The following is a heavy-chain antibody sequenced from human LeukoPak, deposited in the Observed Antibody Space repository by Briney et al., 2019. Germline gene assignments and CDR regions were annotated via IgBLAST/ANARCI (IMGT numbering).Heavy chain of an antibody. J-gene: IGHJ4*02. V-gene: IGHV3-21*01. D-gene: IGHD1-26*01. CDR2: ISSSSSYI. CDR3: ARGLGADGSYFRYFDY. Sequence: GGSLRLSCTASGFTFCSYSMSWLRQAPGKGLEWVSAISSSSSYIYYADSLKGRFTISRDNAKNSLYLQMNSLRAEDTAVYYCARGLGADGSYFRYFDYWGQGTLVTVSS. CDR1: GFTFCSYS.